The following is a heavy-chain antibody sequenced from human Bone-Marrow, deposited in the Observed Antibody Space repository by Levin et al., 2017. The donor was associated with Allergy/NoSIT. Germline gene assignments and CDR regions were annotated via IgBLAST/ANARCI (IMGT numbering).Heavy chain of an antibody. J-gene: IGHJ4*02. Sequence: GESLKISCAASGFTFSTYVMSWVRQAPGKGLEWVSAISGGGGTTYYADSVKGRFTISRDNSKNTLYLQMNSLRAEDTAVYYCAKSIHEFSSGSDYWGQGTLVTVSS. CDR3: AKSIHEFSSGSDY. CDR1: GFTFSTYV. D-gene: IGHD3-3*01. CDR2: ISGGGGTT. V-gene: IGHV3-23*01.